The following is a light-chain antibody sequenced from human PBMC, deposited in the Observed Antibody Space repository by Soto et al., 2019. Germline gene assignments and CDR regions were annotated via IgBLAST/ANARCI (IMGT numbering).Light chain of an antibody. V-gene: IGKV3-20*01. CDR2: CES. CDR1: QSAFSSY. CDR3: QQYGSSPWT. J-gene: IGKJ1*01. Sequence: ETGLTQYPGTLSLSPGERATLSCRASQSAFSSYLAWFQKKPGQAPRLLIYCESSRATGVPDRFSGSGSGTYFTLTNSRLEPEDFAVYYCQQYGSSPWTLGQGTKVEIK.